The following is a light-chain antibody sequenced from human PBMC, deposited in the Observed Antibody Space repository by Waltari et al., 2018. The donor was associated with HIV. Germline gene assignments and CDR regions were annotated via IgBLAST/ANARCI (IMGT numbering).Light chain of an antibody. CDR1: QSISKW. CDR2: KAS. CDR3: QQYNSYSYT. V-gene: IGKV1-5*03. J-gene: IGKJ2*01. Sequence: DIQLPQSPSTLSASVGARVTITCRARQSISKWLAWYQQKAGKAPKLLIYKASSLQSGVPSRFSGSGSGTEFTLTISSLQPDDFGTYYCQQYNSYSYTFGQGTKLEI.